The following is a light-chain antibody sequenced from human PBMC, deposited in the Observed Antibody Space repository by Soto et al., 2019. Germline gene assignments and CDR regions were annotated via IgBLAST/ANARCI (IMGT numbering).Light chain of an antibody. CDR3: SSYTSSTTDV. CDR1: SSDVGGYNY. J-gene: IGLJ1*01. Sequence: SALTQPASVSGVPGPSITLSCPGKSSDVGGYNYVPWNQQPPGKAPKPIFYDVNNRPSGVSDRFSGFKSGNTASLTISGLQVKDEADYYCSSYTSSTTDVFGTRTKVTVL. V-gene: IGLV2-14*01. CDR2: DVN.